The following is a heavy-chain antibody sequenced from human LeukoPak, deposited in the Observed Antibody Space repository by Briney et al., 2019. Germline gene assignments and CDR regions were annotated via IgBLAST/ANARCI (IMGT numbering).Heavy chain of an antibody. V-gene: IGHV4-61*02. CDR2: IYTSGST. D-gene: IGHD2-2*01. Sequence: PSQTLSLTCTVSGGSISSGSYYWSWIRQPAGTGLEWIGRIYTSGSTNYNPSRKSRVTISVDTSKNQFSLKLSSVTAADTAVYYCARGYRQLPGDWGQGTLVTVSS. CDR1: GGSISSGSYY. J-gene: IGHJ4*02. CDR3: ARGYRQLPGD.